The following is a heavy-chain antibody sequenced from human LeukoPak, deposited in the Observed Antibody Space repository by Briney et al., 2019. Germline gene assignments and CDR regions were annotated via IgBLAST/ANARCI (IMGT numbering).Heavy chain of an antibody. CDR1: GGTSSSHA. D-gene: IGHD6-6*01. V-gene: IGHV1-69*04. J-gene: IGHJ5*02. CDR3: AREYSSSWDP. CDR2: IIPILGIA. Sequence: SVKVSCKASGGTSSSHAISWVRQAPGQGLEWMGRIIPILGIANYAQKFQGRVTITADKSTSTAYMELSSLRSEDTAVYYCAREYSSSWDPWGQGTLVTVSS.